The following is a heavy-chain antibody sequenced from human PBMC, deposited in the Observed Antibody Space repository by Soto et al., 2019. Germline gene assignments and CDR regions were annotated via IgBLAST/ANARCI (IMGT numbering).Heavy chain of an antibody. V-gene: IGHV1-3*01. D-gene: IGHD3-22*01. CDR1: GYTFTSYA. J-gene: IGHJ4*02. CDR3: ARGSGYYYWDDY. Sequence: ASMKVSCKASGYTFTSYAMHWVRQAPGQRLEWMGWINAGNGNTKYSQKFQGRVTITRDTSASTAYMELSSLRSEDTAVYYCARGSGYYYWDDYWGQGTLVTVSS. CDR2: INAGNGNT.